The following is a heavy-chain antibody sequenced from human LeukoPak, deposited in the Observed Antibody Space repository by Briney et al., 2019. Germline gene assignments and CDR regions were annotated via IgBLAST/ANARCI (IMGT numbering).Heavy chain of an antibody. Sequence: GWALRLSYAASGFTFNSYAMSWVRQAPGKGLEWVSAIRDSGSSTHYPDSVKGPFTTSRDNSKNPLFLQLNSLSAEDTAIYYCAKYGPQDSGSSHFDYWGQGALVTVSS. CDR1: GFTFNSYA. J-gene: IGHJ4*02. CDR2: IRDSGSST. V-gene: IGHV3-23*01. CDR3: AKYGPQDSGSSHFDY. D-gene: IGHD1-26*01.